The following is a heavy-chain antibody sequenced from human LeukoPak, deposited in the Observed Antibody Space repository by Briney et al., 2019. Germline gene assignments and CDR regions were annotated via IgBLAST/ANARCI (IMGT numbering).Heavy chain of an antibody. D-gene: IGHD2-8*01. CDR3: ARVGGHDCTNGVCYKEAFDI. CDR2: INPSGGST. J-gene: IGHJ3*02. V-gene: IGHV1-46*01. CDR1: GYTFTGYY. Sequence: GASVKVSCKASGYTFTGYYMHWVRQAPGQGLEWMGIINPSGGSTSYAQKFQGRVTMTRDMSTSTVYMELSSLRSEDTAVYYCARVGGHDCTNGVCYKEAFDIWGQGTMVTVSS.